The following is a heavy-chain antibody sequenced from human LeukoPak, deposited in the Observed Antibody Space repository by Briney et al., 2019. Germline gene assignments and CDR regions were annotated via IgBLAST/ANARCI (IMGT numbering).Heavy chain of an antibody. J-gene: IGHJ4*02. CDR2: LCPNSGDT. Sequence: ASVKVSCKASGYTFTDYYMHWVRQAPGQRLEWMGWLCPNSGDTNYAQKFQGRVSMTRDSSISTAYMDLSDPRSDDTAVYSCARGRNIEMTTMSGGSDYWGQGTLVTVSS. CDR1: GYTFTDYY. V-gene: IGHV1-2*02. D-gene: IGHD5-24*01. CDR3: ARGRNIEMTTMSGGSDY.